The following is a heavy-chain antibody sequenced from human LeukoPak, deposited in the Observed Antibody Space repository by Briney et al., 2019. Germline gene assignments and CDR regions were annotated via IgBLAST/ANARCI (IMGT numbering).Heavy chain of an antibody. CDR3: ARGLAAAGTSYFDY. V-gene: IGHV4-59*01. D-gene: IGHD6-13*01. J-gene: IGHJ4*02. Sequence: SETLSLTCTVSGGSINSYYWSCIRQPPGKGLEWIGYIYYSGSTNYSPSLKGRVTISVDTSKNQFSLKLSSVTPADLAVQYCARGLAAAGTSYFDYWGQGTLVTVSS. CDR1: GGSINSYY. CDR2: IYYSGST.